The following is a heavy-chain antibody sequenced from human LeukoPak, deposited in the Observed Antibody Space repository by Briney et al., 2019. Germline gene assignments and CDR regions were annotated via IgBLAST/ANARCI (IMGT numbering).Heavy chain of an antibody. CDR2: INPNSGGT. J-gene: IGHJ3*02. CDR3: ARDDYVWGSYRSRPYDAFDI. V-gene: IGHV1-2*02. Sequence: ASVKVSCKASGYTFTGYYVHWVRQAPGQGLEWMGWINPNSGGTNYAQKFQGRVTMTRDTSISTAYMELSRLRSDDTAVYYCARDDYVWGSYRSRPYDAFDIWGQGTMVTVSS. D-gene: IGHD3-16*02. CDR1: GYTFTGYY.